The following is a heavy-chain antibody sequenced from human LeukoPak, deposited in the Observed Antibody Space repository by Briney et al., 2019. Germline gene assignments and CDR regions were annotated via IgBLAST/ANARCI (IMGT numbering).Heavy chain of an antibody. Sequence: SETLSLTCTVSGDSISGYYWSWIRQPPGRGLEWIGNIYYNGNTNYNPSLKSRVTISVDTSKNQFSLNMRSVNAAATAVYYCARGGSYGVYWGQGTLVTVSS. D-gene: IGHD1-26*01. CDR1: GDSISGYY. CDR3: ARGGSYGVY. CDR2: IYYNGNT. V-gene: IGHV4-59*08. J-gene: IGHJ4*02.